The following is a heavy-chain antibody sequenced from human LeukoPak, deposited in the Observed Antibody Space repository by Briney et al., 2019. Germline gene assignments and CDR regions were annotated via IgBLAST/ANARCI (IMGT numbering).Heavy chain of an antibody. CDR1: GFSLSTNA. Sequence: GGSLRLSCAASGFSLSTNAMSSARQAPGKGLEWVSAISGSGGSTYYADSVKGRFTISRDNSKNSLYLQMNSLRTEDTALYYCAKGGSGLTGDFDYWGQGTLVTVSS. V-gene: IGHV3-23*01. D-gene: IGHD3-16*01. J-gene: IGHJ4*02. CDR2: ISGSGGST. CDR3: AKGGSGLTGDFDY.